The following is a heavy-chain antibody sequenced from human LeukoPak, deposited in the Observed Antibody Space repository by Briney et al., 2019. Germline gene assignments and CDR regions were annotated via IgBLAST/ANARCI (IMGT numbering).Heavy chain of an antibody. CDR1: GSTFSSYA. J-gene: IGHJ6*03. V-gene: IGHV3-64*01. CDR3: ARDRDHGDYYYYYYMDV. D-gene: IGHD4-17*01. CDR2: ISSNGGST. Sequence: GGSLRLSCAASGSTFSSYAMHWVRQAPGKGLEYVSAISSNGGSTYYANSVKGRFTISRDNSKNTLYLQMGSLRAEDMAVYYCARDRDHGDYYYYYYMDVWGKGTTVTVSS.